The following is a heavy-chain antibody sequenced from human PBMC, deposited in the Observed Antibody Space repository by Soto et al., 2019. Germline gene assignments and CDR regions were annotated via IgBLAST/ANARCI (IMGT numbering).Heavy chain of an antibody. CDR1: GFTFSSYW. D-gene: IGHD1-26*01. J-gene: IGHJ4*02. CDR2: IDSDGNST. Sequence: EVQLVESGGGLVQPGGSLRLSCAASGFTFSSYWIHWVRQVPGKGLVWVSHIDSDGNSTTYADSVKGRFTISRDNAKNTVYLQMNSLRAEDPAVYYCVRDDVGVGIDYWGLGTMVTVSS. V-gene: IGHV3-74*03. CDR3: VRDDVGVGIDY.